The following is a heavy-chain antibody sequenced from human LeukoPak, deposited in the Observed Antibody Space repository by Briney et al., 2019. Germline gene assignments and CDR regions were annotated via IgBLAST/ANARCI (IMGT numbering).Heavy chain of an antibody. CDR2: MNPKTGKT. D-gene: IGHD1-1*01. CDR3: ARIRPVTTGLKGYYFDY. CDR1: GGTFSSYA. J-gene: IGHJ4*02. Sequence: ASVKVSCKASGGTFSSYAINWVRQATGRGLEWVGWMNPKTGKTAYARNLQGRVTITRDTSISTAYMDLSGLRSEDTAVYYCARIRPVTTGLKGYYFDYWGQGTLVTVSS. V-gene: IGHV1-8*03.